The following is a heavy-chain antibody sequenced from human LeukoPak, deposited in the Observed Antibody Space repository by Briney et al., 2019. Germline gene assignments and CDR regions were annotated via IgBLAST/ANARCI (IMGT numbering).Heavy chain of an antibody. CDR2: ISHDGSTT. D-gene: IGHD6-19*01. CDR3: ARAVVGKEDLDY. V-gene: IGHV3-30*04. Sequence: GGSLRLSCAASGFTFSIYAIHWVRQAPGKGLEWVAVISHDGSTTYYADSVKGRFTISRDDSKNTLYLQMDTLGAEDTAVYYCARAVVGKEDLDYWGQGTLVTVSS. CDR1: GFTFSIYA. J-gene: IGHJ4*02.